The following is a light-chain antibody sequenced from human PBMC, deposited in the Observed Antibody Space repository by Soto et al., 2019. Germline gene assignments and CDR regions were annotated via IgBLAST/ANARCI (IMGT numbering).Light chain of an antibody. CDR3: SSYSISSTLHYV. J-gene: IGLJ1*01. CDR2: EVS. Sequence: QSVLPQPASVSGSPGQSITISCTGSSSDVGAYNYVSWYQQHPGEAPKLMIYEVSNRPSRISNRFSGSKSGITASLTISGLQAEDEADYYCSSYSISSTLHYVFGTGTKVTVL. V-gene: IGLV2-14*01. CDR1: SSDVGAYNY.